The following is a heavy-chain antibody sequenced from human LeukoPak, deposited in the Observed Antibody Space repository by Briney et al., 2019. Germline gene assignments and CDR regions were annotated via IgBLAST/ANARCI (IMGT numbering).Heavy chain of an antibody. CDR3: ARPANRGDAFDI. D-gene: IGHD2/OR15-2a*01. J-gene: IGHJ3*02. V-gene: IGHV5-51*01. Sequence: ESLKISCQGSGYSFTSYWIGWVRQMPGKGLEWMGIIYPDDSDTRYSPSFQGQVTISADKSISTAYQQWSSLKASDTAMYYCARPANRGDAFDIWGQGTMVTVSS. CDR2: IYPDDSDT. CDR1: GYSFTSYW.